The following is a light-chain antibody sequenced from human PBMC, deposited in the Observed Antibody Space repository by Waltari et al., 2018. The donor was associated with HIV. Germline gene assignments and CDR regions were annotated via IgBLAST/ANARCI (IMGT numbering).Light chain of an antibody. V-gene: IGLV2-23*02. CDR3: CSYASGSTFV. CDR1: SSDLGSYDI. Sequence: QSALTQPASVSGSPGQSITISCTGTSSDLGSYDIVSWYQPHPGKAPKVMIYEVSKRPSGVSNRFSGSKSGNTASLIISGLQAEDEADYYCCSYASGSTFVFGTGTKVTVL. CDR2: EVS. J-gene: IGLJ1*01.